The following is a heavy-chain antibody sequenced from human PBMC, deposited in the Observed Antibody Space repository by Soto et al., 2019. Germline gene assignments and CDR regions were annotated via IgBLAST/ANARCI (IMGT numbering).Heavy chain of an antibody. V-gene: IGHV3-30*18. J-gene: IGHJ4*02. Sequence: HVQLVESGGGVVQPGRSLRLSCAASGFTFSADGMHWVRQAPGKGLEWVAVISYDGSNKYYTDSVKGRFTISRDNSKNTLYLQMSSLRAEDTAVYYCAKGFSYSVIDYWGQGTLVTVSS. CDR1: GFTFSADG. D-gene: IGHD5-18*01. CDR3: AKGFSYSVIDY. CDR2: ISYDGSNK.